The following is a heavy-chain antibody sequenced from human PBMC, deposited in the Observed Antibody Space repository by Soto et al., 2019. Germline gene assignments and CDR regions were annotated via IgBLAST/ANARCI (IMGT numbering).Heavy chain of an antibody. D-gene: IGHD2-21*01. V-gene: IGHV3-30-3*01. CDR1: GLTLSSYA. CDR3: ARARGIYYYYGMDV. Sequence: QVQLVESGGGVVQPGRSLRLSCAASGLTLSSYAMHWVRQAPGKGLEWVAVISYDGSNKYYADSVKGRFTISRDNSKNTLYLQMNSLRAEDTAVYYCARARGIYYYYGMDVWGQGTTVTVSS. CDR2: ISYDGSNK. J-gene: IGHJ6*02.